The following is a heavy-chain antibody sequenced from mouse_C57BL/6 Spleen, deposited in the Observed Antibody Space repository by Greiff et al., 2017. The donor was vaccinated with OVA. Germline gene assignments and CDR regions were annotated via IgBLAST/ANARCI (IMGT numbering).Heavy chain of an antibody. Sequence: QVQLKQSGAELVMPGASVKLSCKASGYTFTSYWMHWVKQRPGQGLEWIGEIDPSDSYTNYNQKFKGKSTFTADTSSNTAYMQLSSLTTEDSAIYYCARGPSITTVFFDYWGQGTTLTVSS. V-gene: IGHV1-69*01. D-gene: IGHD1-1*01. J-gene: IGHJ2*01. CDR3: ARGPSITTVFFDY. CDR2: IDPSDSYT. CDR1: GYTFTSYW.